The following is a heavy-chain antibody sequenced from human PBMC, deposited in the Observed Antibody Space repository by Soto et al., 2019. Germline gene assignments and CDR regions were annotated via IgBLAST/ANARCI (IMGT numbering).Heavy chain of an antibody. J-gene: IGHJ5*02. CDR2: ISYDGSNK. Sequence: VGSLRLSCAASGFTFSSYGMHWVRQAPGKGLEWVAVISYDGSNKYYADSVKGRFTISRDNSKNTLYLQMNSLRAEDTAVYYCAKAKYYYDSSGPTNLNWFDPWGQGTLVTVSS. V-gene: IGHV3-30*18. D-gene: IGHD3-22*01. CDR3: AKAKYYYDSSGPTNLNWFDP. CDR1: GFTFSSYG.